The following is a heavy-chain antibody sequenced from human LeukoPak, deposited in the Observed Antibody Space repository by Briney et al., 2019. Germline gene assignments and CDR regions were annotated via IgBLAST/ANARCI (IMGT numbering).Heavy chain of an antibody. CDR2: ISSSSSYI. J-gene: IGHJ4*02. Sequence: GGSLRLSCAASGFTFSSYSMNWVRQAPGKGLEWVSSISSSSSYIYYADSVKGRFTISRDNAKNSLYLQMDSLRVEDTAVYYCANPYCTNGVCYRGGWDYWGQGTLVTVSS. CDR1: GFTFSSYS. CDR3: ANPYCTNGVCYRGGWDY. V-gene: IGHV3-21*04. D-gene: IGHD2-8*01.